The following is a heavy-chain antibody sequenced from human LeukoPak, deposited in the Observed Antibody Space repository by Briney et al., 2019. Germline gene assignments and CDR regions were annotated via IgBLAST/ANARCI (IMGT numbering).Heavy chain of an antibody. CDR3: ATGLTITILT. CDR1: GYTFTDYY. D-gene: IGHD3-3*01. J-gene: IGHJ5*02. V-gene: IGHV1-2*02. Sequence: GASVKVSCKASGYTFTDYYMHWVRQAPGQGLEWMGWINTDTGGANYAQKFQGRVAMTRDTSISTVHMELSRLRSDDTAIYYCATGLTITILTWGQGTPITVSS. CDR2: INTDTGGA.